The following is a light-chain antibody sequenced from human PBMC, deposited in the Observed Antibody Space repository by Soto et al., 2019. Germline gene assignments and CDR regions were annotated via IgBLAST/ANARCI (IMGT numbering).Light chain of an antibody. J-gene: IGKJ2*01. CDR2: LGS. V-gene: IGKV2-28*01. CDR3: MQALQSPRT. CDR1: QRLLNSNGYNY. Sequence: DVVMTQSPLSLPVTPGEPASISCNSSQRLLNSNGYNYLDWYRQRPGQSPQLLIYLGSNRASGVPDRFSGSGSGTHFTLKINRVEAEDVGVYYSMQALQSPRTFGQGTKLEI.